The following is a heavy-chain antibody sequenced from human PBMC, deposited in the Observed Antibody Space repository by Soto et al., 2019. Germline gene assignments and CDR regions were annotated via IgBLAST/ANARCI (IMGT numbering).Heavy chain of an antibody. CDR1: GGSISSSSYY. V-gene: IGHV4-39*01. D-gene: IGHD1-26*01. Sequence: QLQLQESGPGLVKPSETLSLTCTVSGGSISSSSYYWGWIRQPPGKGLEWIGSIYYSGSTYYNPSLKSRVTISVDTSKNQSSLKLSSVTAADTAVYYCARAVGNSVVATDPNAYYYYYRDVWGKGTTVTVSS. CDR2: IYYSGST. J-gene: IGHJ6*03. CDR3: ARAVGNSVVATDPNAYYYYYRDV.